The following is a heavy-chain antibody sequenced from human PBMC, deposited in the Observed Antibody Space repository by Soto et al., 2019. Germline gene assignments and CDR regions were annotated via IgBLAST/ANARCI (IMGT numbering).Heavy chain of an antibody. CDR2: INAGNGNT. J-gene: IGHJ4*02. V-gene: IGHV1-3*01. D-gene: IGHD5-12*01. Sequence: GASVKVSCKASGYTFTSYAMQWVRQAPGQRLEWMGWINAGNGNTKYSQKFQGRLTITADKSTSTTYMELTSLTSKDTAVYYFARDSPLGSTFRGSDAIDSWGQGTLVTVSS. CDR3: ARDSPLGSTFRGSDAIDS. CDR1: GYTFTSYA.